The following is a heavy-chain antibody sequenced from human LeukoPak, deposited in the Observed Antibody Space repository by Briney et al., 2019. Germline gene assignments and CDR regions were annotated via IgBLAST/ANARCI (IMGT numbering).Heavy chain of an antibody. D-gene: IGHD3-10*01. Sequence: GASVKVSCKASGGTFSSYAISWVRQAPGQGLGWMGRIIPILGIANYAQKFQGRVTITADKSTSTAYMELSSLRSEDTAVYYCARAYYGSGSYPFGDDAFDIWGQGTMVTVSS. CDR1: GGTFSSYA. V-gene: IGHV1-69*04. J-gene: IGHJ3*02. CDR2: IIPILGIA. CDR3: ARAYYGSGSYPFGDDAFDI.